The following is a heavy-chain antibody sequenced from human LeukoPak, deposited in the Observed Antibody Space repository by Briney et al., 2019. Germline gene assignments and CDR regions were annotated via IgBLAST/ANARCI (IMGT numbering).Heavy chain of an antibody. J-gene: IGHJ4*02. CDR2: IYYSGST. CDR3: ARGLVNYGSGSYYSTHFDY. CDR1: GGSISSSSYY. D-gene: IGHD3-10*01. Sequence: SETLSLTCTVSGGSISSSSYYWGWIRQPPGKGLEWIGSIYYSGSTYYNPSLKSRVTISVDTSKNQFSLKLSSVTAADTAVYYCARGLVNYGSGSYYSTHFDYWGQGTLVTVSS. V-gene: IGHV4-39*07.